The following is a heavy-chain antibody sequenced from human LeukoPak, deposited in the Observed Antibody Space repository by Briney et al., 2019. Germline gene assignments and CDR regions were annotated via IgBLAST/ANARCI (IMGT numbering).Heavy chain of an antibody. J-gene: IGHJ4*02. D-gene: IGHD2-15*01. CDR1: GFTFRNAW. CDR2: ISVSGNT. V-gene: IGHV3-23*01. CDR3: AKAPVTTCSGAYCYPFDY. Sequence: PGGSLRLSCRTSGFTFRNAWMSWVRQGPGKGLEWVSAISVSGNTYHADSVKGRFTISRDSSKNTLYLQMNSLRAGNAAVYYCAKAPVTTCSGAYCYPFDYWSQGTLVTVSS.